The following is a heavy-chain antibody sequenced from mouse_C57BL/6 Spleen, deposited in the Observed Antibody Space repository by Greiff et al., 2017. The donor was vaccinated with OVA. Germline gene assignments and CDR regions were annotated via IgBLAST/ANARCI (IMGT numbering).Heavy chain of an antibody. CDR3: ARADYDEAWFAY. Sequence: QVQLQQSGAELVRPGASVKLSCKASGYTFTDYYINWVKQRPGQGLEWIARIYPGSGNTYYNEKFKGKATLTAEKSSSTAYMQLSSLTSEDSAVYFCARADYDEAWFAYWGQGTLVTVSA. CDR1: GYTFTDYY. D-gene: IGHD2-4*01. CDR2: IYPGSGNT. J-gene: IGHJ3*01. V-gene: IGHV1-76*01.